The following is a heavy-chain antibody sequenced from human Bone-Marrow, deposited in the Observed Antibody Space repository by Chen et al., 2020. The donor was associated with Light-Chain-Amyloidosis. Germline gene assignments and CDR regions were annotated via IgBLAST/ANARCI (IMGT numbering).Heavy chain of an antibody. CDR3: ASYNGGAALNI. V-gene: IGHV3-53*02. D-gene: IGHD3-16*01. Sequence: EVQLVETGGGLIQPGGSLRLSCAASGFTVSSNYMSWVRQAPGKGLEWVSVIYSGGSTYYADSVKGRFTISRDNAKNSVYLQMNSLKDEDTALYYCASYNGGAALNIWGQGTMVTVSS. J-gene: IGHJ3*02. CDR1: GFTVSSNY. CDR2: IYSGGST.